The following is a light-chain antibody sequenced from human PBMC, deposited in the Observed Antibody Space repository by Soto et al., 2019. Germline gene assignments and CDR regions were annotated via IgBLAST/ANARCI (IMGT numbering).Light chain of an antibody. CDR3: LLYFSPDRYT. CDR2: GAS. CDR1: QSVTSSH. Sequence: EIVLTQTPGTLSLSPGERATLSCRASQSVTSSHLAWYQQKPGQAPRLLIYGASTRATGIPDRFSGSGSDTDFSLPIRRLDPEDFAMYYCLLYFSPDRYTFGSGTNVQIK. V-gene: IGKV3-20*01. J-gene: IGKJ2*01.